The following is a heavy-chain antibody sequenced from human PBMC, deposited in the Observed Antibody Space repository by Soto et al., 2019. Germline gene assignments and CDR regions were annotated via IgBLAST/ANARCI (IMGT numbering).Heavy chain of an antibody. J-gene: IGHJ4*02. CDR3: ARDECCTNGALAVAGTGY. CDR1: GFTFSSYG. Sequence: GGSLRLSWAASGFTFSSYGMHWVRQAPGKGLEWVAVIWYDGSNKYYADSVKGRFTISRDNSKHTLYLQMNSLRAEDTAVYDCARDECCTNGALAVAGTGYWGPGPLATVSS. CDR2: IWYDGSNK. V-gene: IGHV3-33*01. D-gene: IGHD6-19*01.